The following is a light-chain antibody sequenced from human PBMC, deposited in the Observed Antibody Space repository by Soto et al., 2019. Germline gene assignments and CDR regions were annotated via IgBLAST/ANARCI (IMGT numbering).Light chain of an antibody. J-gene: IGLJ3*02. Sequence: QSVLTQSSSASASLGSSVKLTCTLSSGHSSYIIAWHQQQPGKAPRYLMNLEGSGNYNKGSGVPDRFSGASSGADRYLTIGSLQLGDEAEYCCEPGESNTRVFGGGTQVTVL. CDR3: EPGESNTRV. CDR2: LEGSGNY. V-gene: IGLV4-60*02. CDR1: SGHSSYI.